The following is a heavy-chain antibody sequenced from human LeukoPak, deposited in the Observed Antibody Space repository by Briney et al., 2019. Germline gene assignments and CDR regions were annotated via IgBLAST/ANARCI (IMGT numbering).Heavy chain of an antibody. CDR1: GFTFRTYA. J-gene: IGHJ4*02. CDR3: AKDRGFGEYFPFFY. CDR2: ISGSGGST. V-gene: IGHV3-23*01. D-gene: IGHD3-10*01. Sequence: PGGPLRLSCAASGFTFRTYAMSWVRQTPEKGLEWVSAISGSGGSTYYTDSVKGRFTISRDNSKNTLYLQMNSLRAEDTAVYYCAKDRGFGEYFPFFYWGQGTLVTVSS.